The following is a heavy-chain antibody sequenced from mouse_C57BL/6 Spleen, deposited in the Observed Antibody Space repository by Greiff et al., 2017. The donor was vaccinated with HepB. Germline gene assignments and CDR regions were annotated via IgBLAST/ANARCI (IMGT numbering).Heavy chain of an antibody. CDR3: ARVDDGYYFDY. CDR1: GYTFTSYW. Sequence: VQLQQPGAELVKPGASVKLSCKASGYTFTSYWMHWVKQRPGQGLGWIGMIHPNSGSTNYNEKFKSKATLTVDKSSSTAYMQLSSLTSEDSAVYYCARVDDGYYFDYWGQGTTLTVSS. V-gene: IGHV1-64*01. J-gene: IGHJ2*01. D-gene: IGHD2-3*01. CDR2: IHPNSGST.